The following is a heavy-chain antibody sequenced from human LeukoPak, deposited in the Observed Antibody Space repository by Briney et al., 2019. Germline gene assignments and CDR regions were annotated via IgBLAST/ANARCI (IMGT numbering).Heavy chain of an antibody. Sequence: GGSLRLSCAASGFTFSSYWMHWVRQAPGKGLVWVSRINSDGSSTTYADSVKGRFTISRDNAKNTLYLQMNSLRADDTAVYYCAKVTAVASTGALDYWGQETLVTVSS. CDR2: INSDGSST. CDR3: AKVTAVASTGALDY. J-gene: IGHJ4*02. D-gene: IGHD6-19*01. CDR1: GFTFSSYW. V-gene: IGHV3-74*01.